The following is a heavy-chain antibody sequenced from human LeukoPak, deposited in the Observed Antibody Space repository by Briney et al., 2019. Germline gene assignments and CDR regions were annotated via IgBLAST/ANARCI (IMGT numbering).Heavy chain of an antibody. J-gene: IGHJ6*03. CDR2: IIPIFGTA. D-gene: IGHD1-1*01. CDR3: ATYNWNTFDYYYMDV. CDR1: GGAFSSYA. Sequence: SVKVSCKASGGAFSSYAISWVRQAPGQGLEWMGRIIPIFGTANYAQKFQGRVTMTEDTSTDTAYMELSSLRSEDTAVYYCATYNWNTFDYYYMDVWGKGTTVTVSS. V-gene: IGHV1-69*06.